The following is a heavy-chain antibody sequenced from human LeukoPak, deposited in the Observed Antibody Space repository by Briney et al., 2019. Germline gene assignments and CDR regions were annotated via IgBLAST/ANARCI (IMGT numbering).Heavy chain of an antibody. D-gene: IGHD3-9*01. CDR3: ARDEDYDILTGYYPPISD. Sequence: GGSLRLSCAASGFTFSSYSMNWVRQAPGKGLERVSYISSSSSTIYYADSVKGRFTISRDNAKNSLYLQMNSLRAEDTAVYYCARDEDYDILTGYYPPISDWGQGTLVTVSS. V-gene: IGHV3-48*04. CDR1: GFTFSSYS. J-gene: IGHJ4*02. CDR2: ISSSSSTI.